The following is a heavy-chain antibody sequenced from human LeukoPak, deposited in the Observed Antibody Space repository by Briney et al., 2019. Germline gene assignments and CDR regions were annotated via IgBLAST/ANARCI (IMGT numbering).Heavy chain of an antibody. CDR2: IIYSGGAT. CDR1: GFTFSRSA. Sequence: GGSLRLSCAASGFTFSRSAMTWVRQGPGTGLEFVASIIYSGGATYYADSVKGRFTISRDNSKNTLYLQMNSLRAEDTALYYCAKDGLYYDGSEHVYYFDSWGQGTLVSVSS. J-gene: IGHJ4*02. D-gene: IGHD3-22*01. V-gene: IGHV3-23*01. CDR3: AKDGLYYDGSEHVYYFDS.